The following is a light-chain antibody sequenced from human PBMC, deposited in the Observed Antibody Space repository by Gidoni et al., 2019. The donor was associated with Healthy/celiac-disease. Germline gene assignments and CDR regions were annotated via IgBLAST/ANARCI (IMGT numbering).Light chain of an antibody. J-gene: IGKJ4*01. Sequence: DIQMTHSPASESPSLGYRVTITRRASQVISSWLAWYQQKPGKAPKLLIYAASSLQSGVPSRFSGSGSGTDFTLTISSLQPEDFATYYCQQDNSFPLTFGGXTKVEIK. CDR2: AAS. V-gene: IGKV1-12*01. CDR1: QVISSW. CDR3: QQDNSFPLT.